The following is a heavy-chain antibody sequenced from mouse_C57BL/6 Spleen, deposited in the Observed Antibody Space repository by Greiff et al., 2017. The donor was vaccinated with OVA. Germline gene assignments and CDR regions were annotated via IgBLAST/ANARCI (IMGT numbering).Heavy chain of an antibody. D-gene: IGHD1-1*01. V-gene: IGHV14-1*01. Sequence: VQLQQSGAELVRPGASVKLSCTASGFNIKDYYMHWVKQRPEQGLEWIGRIDPEDGDTEYAPKFQGKATMTADTSSNTAYLQLSSLTSEDTAVYYCTYYYCSSYGYAMDDWGQGTSVTVSS. CDR1: GFNIKDYY. J-gene: IGHJ4*01. CDR2: IDPEDGDT. CDR3: TYYYCSSYGYAMDD.